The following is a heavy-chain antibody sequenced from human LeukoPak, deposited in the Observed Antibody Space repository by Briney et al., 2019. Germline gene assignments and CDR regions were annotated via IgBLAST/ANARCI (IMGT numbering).Heavy chain of an antibody. D-gene: IGHD1-26*01. V-gene: IGHV5-51*01. CDR2: IWPSDSDT. CDR3: ARRISGYYIDY. Sequence: GESLKISCQGSGYTFTNYWIGWVRQMPGKGPEWMGIIWPSDSDTRYSPSFQGQVTISADKSISTAYLQWSSLKASDTAIYFCARRISGYYIDYWGQGTLVSVSS. CDR1: GYTFTNYW. J-gene: IGHJ4*02.